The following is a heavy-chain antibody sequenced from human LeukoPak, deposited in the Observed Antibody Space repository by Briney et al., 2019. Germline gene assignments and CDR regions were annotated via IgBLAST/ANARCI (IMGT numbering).Heavy chain of an antibody. D-gene: IGHD5-12*01. CDR2: IYYSGST. CDR3: ARYYGYGTFDY. Sequence: SETLSLTCTVSGGSISSSSYYWGWIRQPPGKGLEWIGSIYYSGSTYYNPSLKSRVTISVDTSKNQFSLKLSSVTAADTAVYYCARYYGYGTFDYWGQGTLVTVSS. V-gene: IGHV4-39*01. CDR1: GGSISSSSYY. J-gene: IGHJ4*02.